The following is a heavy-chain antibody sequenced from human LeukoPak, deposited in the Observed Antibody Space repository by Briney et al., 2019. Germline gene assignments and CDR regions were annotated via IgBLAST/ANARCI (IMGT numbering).Heavy chain of an antibody. CDR3: ATNTFDY. V-gene: IGHV1-2*06. Sequence: ASVKVSCKASGYTFTGYYLHWVRQAPGQGLEWMGRITPNSGDTNYAHKFQGRVTMTRDTSISTAYMELSSLESDDTAMYYCATNTFDYWGQGTLVTVSS. CDR2: ITPNSGDT. CDR1: GYTFTGYY. D-gene: IGHD2-8*01. J-gene: IGHJ4*02.